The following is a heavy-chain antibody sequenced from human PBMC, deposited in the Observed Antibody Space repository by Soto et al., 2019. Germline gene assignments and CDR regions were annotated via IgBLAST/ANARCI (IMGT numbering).Heavy chain of an antibody. CDR1: SVSIRSSNW. CDR2: IFHNGNT. CDR3: ARRTWGMYV. D-gene: IGHD2-8*01. Sequence: SETLSLTCAVSSVSIRSSNWWSWVRQSPGKGLEWIGEIFHNGNTYYNPSLNSRVTISVDTSKNQFSLNLRSVTAADTAVYYCARRTWGMYVLGQGTTVTVSS. V-gene: IGHV4-4*02. J-gene: IGHJ6*02.